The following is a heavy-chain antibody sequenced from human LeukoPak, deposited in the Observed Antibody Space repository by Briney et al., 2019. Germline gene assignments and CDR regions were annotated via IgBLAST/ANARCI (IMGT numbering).Heavy chain of an antibody. V-gene: IGHV3-21*01. CDR2: ISSSSSYI. Sequence: GGSLRLSCAASGYTFSSYSMNWVRQAPGKGLEWVSSISSSSSYIYYADSVKGRFTISRDNAKNSLYLQMNSLRAEDTAVYYCARDSRGFRTLDYWGQGTLVTVSS. CDR1: GYTFSSYS. CDR3: ARDSRGFRTLDY. J-gene: IGHJ4*02. D-gene: IGHD5-12*01.